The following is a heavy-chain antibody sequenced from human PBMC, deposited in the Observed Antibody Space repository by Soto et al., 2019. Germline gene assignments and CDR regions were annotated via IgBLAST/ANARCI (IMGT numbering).Heavy chain of an antibody. V-gene: IGHV3-15*05. J-gene: IGHJ4*01. CDR1: GLAFSDFA. CDR3: TTDSYSTMIEVRFDY. CDR2: IKSKALGGTT. Sequence: GGSLRHSCAASGLAFSDFAISWVRQTTGKGLEWVGRIKSKALGGTTDFAAPVRGRFAITRDDSRNVAYMQMNSLYTEDTAVYYCTTDSYSTMIEVRFDYWGHGTLVTVSS. D-gene: IGHD3-22*01.